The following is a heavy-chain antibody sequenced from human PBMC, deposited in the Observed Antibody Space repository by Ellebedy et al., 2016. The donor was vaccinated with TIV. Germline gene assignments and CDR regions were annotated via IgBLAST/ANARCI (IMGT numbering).Heavy chain of an antibody. CDR1: GGSFSDYY. CDR3: ARSRFVFTGRVDNWFDS. J-gene: IGHJ5*01. D-gene: IGHD2-15*01. V-gene: IGHV4-34*01. Sequence: SETLSLTXAVYGGSFSDYYWSWIRQPPGKGLEWIGEINHSGSTSYNPSLKSRVTISVDTSKNQFSLKLSSVTAADTAVYYCARSRFVFTGRVDNWFDSWGQGTLVTVSS. CDR2: INHSGST.